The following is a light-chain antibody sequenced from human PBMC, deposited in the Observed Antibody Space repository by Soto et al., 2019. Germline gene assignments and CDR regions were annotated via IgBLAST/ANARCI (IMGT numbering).Light chain of an antibody. V-gene: IGLV2-14*01. CDR1: SSDVGAYDY. CDR3: KSYKNNKAFV. Sequence: SVLTHPAYVCGSPGHSLTISCTGTSSDVGAYDYVSWFQQHPDKAPKLMIYEVSNRPSGVSNRFSGSKSGNTAYLTISGLQAEDEADYSCKSYKNNKAFVFGIGTKVPVL. J-gene: IGLJ1*01. CDR2: EVS.